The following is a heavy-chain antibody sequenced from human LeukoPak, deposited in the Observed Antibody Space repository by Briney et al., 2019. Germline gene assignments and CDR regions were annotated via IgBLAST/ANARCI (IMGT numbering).Heavy chain of an antibody. CDR2: IRSDGSIK. CDR3: ARDAEEGDYGDPGDYFDY. Sequence: GGSLRLSCAASGLTLSIYGMHWVRQAPGKGLEWVAFIRSDGSIKYYGDSVKGRFTISRDNSKNTLYLQMNSLRAEDTAVHYCARDAEEGDYGDPGDYFDYWGQGTLVTVSS. J-gene: IGHJ4*02. V-gene: IGHV3-30*02. CDR1: GLTLSIYG. D-gene: IGHD4-17*01.